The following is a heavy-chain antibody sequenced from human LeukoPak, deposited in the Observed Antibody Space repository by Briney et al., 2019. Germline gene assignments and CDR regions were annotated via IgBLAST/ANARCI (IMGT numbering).Heavy chain of an antibody. J-gene: IGHJ4*02. Sequence: PGGSLGLSCAASGFTFSSYEMNWVRQAPGKGLEWVSYISSSGSTIYYADSVKGRFTISRDNAKNSLYLQMNSLRAEDTAVYYCARDPEGFWSGYSDYWGQGTLVTVSS. CDR3: ARDPEGFWSGYSDY. V-gene: IGHV3-48*03. CDR1: GFTFSSYE. D-gene: IGHD3-3*01. CDR2: ISSSGSTI.